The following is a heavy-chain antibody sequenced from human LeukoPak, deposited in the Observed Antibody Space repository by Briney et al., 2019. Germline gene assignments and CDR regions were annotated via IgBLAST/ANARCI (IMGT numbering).Heavy chain of an antibody. D-gene: IGHD6-13*01. Sequence: SETLSLTCTVSGGSISSYYWSWIRQPPGKGLEWIGYIYTSGSTNYSPSLKSRVTISVDTSKNQFSLKLSSVTAADTAVYYCARHSWAPQDAFDIWGQGTMVTVSS. CDR1: GGSISSYY. V-gene: IGHV4-4*09. CDR3: ARHSWAPQDAFDI. CDR2: IYTSGST. J-gene: IGHJ3*02.